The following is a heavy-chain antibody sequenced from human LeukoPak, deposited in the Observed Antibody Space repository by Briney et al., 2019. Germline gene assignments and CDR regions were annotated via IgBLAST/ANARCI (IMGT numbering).Heavy chain of an antibody. Sequence: GGSLRLSCAASGFTFSSYAMSWVRQAPGKGLEWVSTIIDSGNSLYYADSVEGRFTISRDNSKNTLYLQMNSLRAGDTAVYYCAKDPIFSGSYGVFGSWGQGTLVTVSS. V-gene: IGHV3-23*01. CDR2: IIDSGNSL. CDR3: AKDPIFSGSYGVFGS. D-gene: IGHD1-26*01. CDR1: GFTFSSYA. J-gene: IGHJ4*02.